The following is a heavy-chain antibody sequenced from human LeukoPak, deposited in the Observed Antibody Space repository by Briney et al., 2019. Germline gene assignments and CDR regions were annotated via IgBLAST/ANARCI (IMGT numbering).Heavy chain of an antibody. Sequence: PSETLSLTCTVSAVSITRSPYYWGCVRQPPGKGLEWIGSISYSGTTYNNPSLKSRVTISADTSKNQFSLKVNSVTAADTAVYYCARQVPGGYDLYYFDYWGQGTLVTVSS. CDR2: ISYSGTT. CDR1: AVSITRSPYY. V-gene: IGHV4-39*01. D-gene: IGHD5-12*01. CDR3: ARQVPGGYDLYYFDY. J-gene: IGHJ4*02.